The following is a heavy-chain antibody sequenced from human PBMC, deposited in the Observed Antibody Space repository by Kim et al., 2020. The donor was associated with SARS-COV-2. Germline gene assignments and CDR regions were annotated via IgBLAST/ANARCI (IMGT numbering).Heavy chain of an antibody. V-gene: IGHV3-7*01. Sequence: QDGSEKYYVDSVKGRFTISRDDAKNSLYLQMGSLRVEDTAVYYCANRSIWGQGTMVTVSS. J-gene: IGHJ3*02. CDR3: ANRSI. CDR2: QDGSEK.